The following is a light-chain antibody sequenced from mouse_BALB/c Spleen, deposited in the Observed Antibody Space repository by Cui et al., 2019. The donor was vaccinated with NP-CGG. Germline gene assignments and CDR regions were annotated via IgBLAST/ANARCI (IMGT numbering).Light chain of an antibody. CDR2: GTN. V-gene: IGLV1*01. J-gene: IGLJ1*01. CDR3: ALWYSNHWV. Sequence: AVVTKHAALTTSPGETVTLTCRSSTGAVTTSNYANWVQEKPDHLFTGLIGGTNNRAPGVPARFSGSLIGDKAALTITGAQTEDEAIYFCALWYSNHWVFGGGTKLTVL. CDR1: TGAVTTSNY.